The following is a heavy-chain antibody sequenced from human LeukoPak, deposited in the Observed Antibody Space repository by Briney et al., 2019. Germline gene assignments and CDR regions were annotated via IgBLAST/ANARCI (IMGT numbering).Heavy chain of an antibody. CDR3: ERGSTRDSSGWYGPGKWFDP. Sequence: ASVKVSCKASEYTFTDYYVHWVRQAPAQGLEWMGWINPNSGGTNYARKFQGRVTMTRDTSISTAYMELSRLRSDDLAVYYCERGSTRDSSGWYGPGKWFDPWGQGTLVTVSS. D-gene: IGHD6-19*01. CDR1: EYTFTDYY. CDR2: INPNSGGT. V-gene: IGHV1-2*02. J-gene: IGHJ5*02.